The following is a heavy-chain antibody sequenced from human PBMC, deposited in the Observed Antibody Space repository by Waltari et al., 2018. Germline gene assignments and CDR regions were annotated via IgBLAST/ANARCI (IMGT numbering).Heavy chain of an antibody. Sequence: EVQLVESGGDLVQPGGSLRLSCAASGFTFSSYSMNWVRQAPGKGLEWVANIKQDGSEKYYVDSVKGRFTISRDNAKNSLYLQMNSLRAEDTAVYYCARGPAVDYFDYWGQGTLVTVSS. CDR2: IKQDGSEK. V-gene: IGHV3-7*04. CDR3: ARGPAVDYFDY. D-gene: IGHD2-15*01. CDR1: GFTFSSYS. J-gene: IGHJ4*02.